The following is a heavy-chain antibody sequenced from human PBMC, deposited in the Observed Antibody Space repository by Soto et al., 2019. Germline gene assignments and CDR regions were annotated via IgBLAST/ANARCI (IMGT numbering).Heavy chain of an antibody. J-gene: IGHJ1*01. CDR2: INWNSGSI. Sequence: EVQLLESGGGLVHPGGSLRLSCAASGFTFDDYAMHWVRQVPGKGLEWVSGINWNSGSIGYGDSVKGRFAISRDNAKNSLHLQMNSLSAEDTAFYYCVKDESINWYSGHFRHWGQGTLVTVSS. V-gene: IGHV3-9*01. CDR1: GFTFDDYA. D-gene: IGHD6-13*01. CDR3: VKDESINWYSGHFRH.